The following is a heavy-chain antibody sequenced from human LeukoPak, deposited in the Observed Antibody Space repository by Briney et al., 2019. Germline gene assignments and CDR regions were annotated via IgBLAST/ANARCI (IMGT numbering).Heavy chain of an antibody. Sequence: GGSLRLSCAASGFTFSSYDMHWVRQARGKGVEGVAGISYEGSNKYYADSVKGRFNISRDNSKNTLYLQINSLTAEDTAVYYCARAPGSYGAPLSCGQGTLVTVSS. D-gene: IGHD4/OR15-4a*01. V-gene: IGHV3-30-3*01. CDR2: ISYEGSNK. CDR1: GFTFSSYD. CDR3: ARAPGSYGAPLS. J-gene: IGHJ5*02.